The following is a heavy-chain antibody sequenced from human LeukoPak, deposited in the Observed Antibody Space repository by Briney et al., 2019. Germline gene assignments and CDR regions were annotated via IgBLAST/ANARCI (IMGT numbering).Heavy chain of an antibody. V-gene: IGHV4-31*03. J-gene: IGHJ5*02. CDR1: GGSISSGGYY. CDR3: ARALKRYCSSTSGYLFDP. D-gene: IGHD2-2*01. CDR2: IYYSGST. Sequence: SQTLSLTCTVSGGSISSGGYYWSWIRQHPGKGLEWVGYIYYSGSTYYNPSLKSRVTISVDTSKNQFSLKLSSVTAADTAVYYCARALKRYCSSTSGYLFDPWGQGTLVTVSS.